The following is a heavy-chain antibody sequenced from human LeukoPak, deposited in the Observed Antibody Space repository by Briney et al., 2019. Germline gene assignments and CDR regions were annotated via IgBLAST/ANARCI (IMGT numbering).Heavy chain of an antibody. CDR1: GFSFSSYW. CDR3: AKANSQYGYSGYADMDV. V-gene: IGHV3-30*02. CDR2: IRYDGSNK. J-gene: IGHJ6*03. Sequence: GGSLRLSCAASGFSFSSYWMSWVRQAPGKGLEWVAFIRYDGSNKYYADSVKGRFTISRDNSKNTLYLQMNSLRGEDTAVYYCAKANSQYGYSGYADMDVWGKGTTVTVSS. D-gene: IGHD5-12*01.